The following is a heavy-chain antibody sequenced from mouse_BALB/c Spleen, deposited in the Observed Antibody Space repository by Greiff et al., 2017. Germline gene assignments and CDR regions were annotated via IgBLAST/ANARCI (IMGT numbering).Heavy chain of an antibody. CDR1: GFTFSSYG. CDR2: ISSGGSYT. CDR3: ARHFYAMDY. J-gene: IGHJ4*01. Sequence: EVQLQQSGGDLVKPGGSLKLSCAASGFTFSSYGMSWVRQTPDKRLEWVATISSGGSYTYSPDSVKGRFTISRDNAKNTLYLHMSSLKSEDTAMYYCARHFYAMDYWGQGTSVTVSS. V-gene: IGHV5-6*01.